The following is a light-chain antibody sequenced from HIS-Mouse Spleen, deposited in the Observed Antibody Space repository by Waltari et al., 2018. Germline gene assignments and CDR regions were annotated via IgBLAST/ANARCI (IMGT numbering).Light chain of an antibody. V-gene: IGLV2-11*01. Sequence: QSALTQPRSVSGSPGQSVTISCTGTSSDVGGYNYVPWYQQHPGKAPNLMIYDVSKRPSGVPDRFSGSKSGNTASLTISGLQAEDEADYYCCSYAGSYTGVFGTGTKVTVL. CDR2: DVS. J-gene: IGLJ1*01. CDR1: SSDVGGYNY. CDR3: CSYAGSYTGV.